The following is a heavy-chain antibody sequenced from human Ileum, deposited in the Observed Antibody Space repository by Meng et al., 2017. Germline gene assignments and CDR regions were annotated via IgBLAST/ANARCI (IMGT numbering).Heavy chain of an antibody. D-gene: IGHD3-22*01. CDR3: ASARYDN. CDR2: IYYGGST. J-gene: IGHJ4*02. CDR1: SGSFTNNNYY. Sequence: QVQLQESGPGRLKPSETLSLTCSVSSGSFTNNNYYWVWIRRPPGKGLEWIGSIYYGGSTYYNPSLKSRVTISVDTSKKQFSLKLTSVTAADTAVYYCASARYDNWGQGTLVTVSS. V-gene: IGHV4-39*01.